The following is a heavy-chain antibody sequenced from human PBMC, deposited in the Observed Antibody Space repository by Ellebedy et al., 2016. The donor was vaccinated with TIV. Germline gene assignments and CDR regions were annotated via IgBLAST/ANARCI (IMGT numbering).Heavy chain of an antibody. V-gene: IGHV3-23*01. CDR1: GFTFSSYA. Sequence: PGGSLRLSCAASGFTFSSYAMSWVRQAPGKGLEWVSAISGSGGSTYYADSVKGRFTISRDNSKNTLYLQMNSLRAEDTAVYYCARDLDKSSGWYGGAAYWGQGTLVSVSS. CDR3: ARDLDKSSGWYGGAAY. D-gene: IGHD6-19*01. CDR2: ISGSGGST. J-gene: IGHJ4*02.